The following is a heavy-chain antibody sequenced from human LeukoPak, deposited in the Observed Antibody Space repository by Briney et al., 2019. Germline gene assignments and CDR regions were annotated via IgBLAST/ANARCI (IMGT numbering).Heavy chain of an antibody. Sequence: SVKVSCKASGGTFSSYAISWVRQAPGQGLEWMGRIIPILGIANYAQEFQGRVTITADKSTSTAYMELSSLRSEDTAVYYCARAKGPYIVGATPSDYWGQGTLVTVSS. J-gene: IGHJ4*02. CDR3: ARAKGPYIVGATPSDY. V-gene: IGHV1-69*04. D-gene: IGHD1-26*01. CDR2: IIPILGIA. CDR1: GGTFSSYA.